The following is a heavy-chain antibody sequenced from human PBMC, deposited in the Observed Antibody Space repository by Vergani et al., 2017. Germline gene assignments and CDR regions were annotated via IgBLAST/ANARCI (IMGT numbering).Heavy chain of an antibody. D-gene: IGHD1-26*01. CDR2: IYVAGST. CDR1: GESITRHSYY. CDR3: VRGRYSGSSSPYYDL. Sequence: QVQLLESGPGLVKPSQTLSLTCSVSGESITRHSYYWPWIRQPAGKPLEWFGHIYVAGSTHYNPSLKSRVSISLDTSKNQLSLRLTSVTAADTAVFYCVRGRYSGSSSPYYDLWGHGTLVRVSS. J-gene: IGHJ4*01. V-gene: IGHV4-61*02.